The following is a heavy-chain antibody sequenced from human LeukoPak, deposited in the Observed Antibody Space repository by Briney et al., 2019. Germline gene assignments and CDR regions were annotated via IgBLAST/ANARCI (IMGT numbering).Heavy chain of an antibody. CDR2: IHPGDSDI. J-gene: IGHJ4*02. CDR1: GYSFTSYW. D-gene: IGHD3-10*01. V-gene: IGHV5-51*01. CDR3: ARQGSLETGSY. Sequence: ESLQISCKGSGYSFTSYWIGWVRQMPGKGLEWMGVIHPGDSDIRYSPSFQGQVTISADKSISTAYLQWSSLKASDTAIYYCARQGSLETGSYWGQGTLVTVSS.